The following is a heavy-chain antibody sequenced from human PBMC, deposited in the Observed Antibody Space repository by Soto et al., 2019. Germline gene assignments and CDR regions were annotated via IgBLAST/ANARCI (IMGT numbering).Heavy chain of an antibody. CDR1: GFPLSARGVG. CDR3: AHSPWGSAPDY. V-gene: IGHV2-5*01. Sequence: QITLTESGPTLVKPTETLTLTCTVSGFPLSARGVGVGWIRQPPGKALEWLAVIYWNDDKRYSPSLKSRLTITKDTSKNQVVLTMTNTDPVDTAKYYCAHSPWGSAPDYWGQGTLVTVSS. D-gene: IGHD3-16*01. CDR2: IYWNDDK. J-gene: IGHJ4*02.